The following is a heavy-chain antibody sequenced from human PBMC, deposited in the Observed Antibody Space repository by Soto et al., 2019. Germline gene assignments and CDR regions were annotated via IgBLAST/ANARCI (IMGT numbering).Heavy chain of an antibody. CDR2: TSSTSHPK. CDR3: ARDRTAMDVFDS. Sequence: PGGSLRLSWDASGFNFSKSGMYWVLQAPGKGLEWISYTSSTSHPKYYADAVKGRFTISRDNAKNSLYLQMDSLRDDDTALYYCARDRTAMDVFDSWGQGTQVTVSS. V-gene: IGHV3-48*02. D-gene: IGHD5-18*01. CDR1: GFNFSKSG. J-gene: IGHJ4*01.